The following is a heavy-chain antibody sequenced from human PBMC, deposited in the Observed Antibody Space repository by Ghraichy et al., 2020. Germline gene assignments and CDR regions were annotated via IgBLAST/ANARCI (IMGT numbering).Heavy chain of an antibody. Sequence: GGSLRLSCAASGFTFSNYVLSWVRQAPGKGLEWVSAISGSGGSTYFPDSVKGRFTISRDNSKNTVSLQMNSLRAEDTATYYCAKGIAAGTTTISYYYNGMDVWGQGTTVTVSS. V-gene: IGHV3-23*01. CDR1: GFTFSNYV. CDR3: AKGIAAGTTTISYYYNGMDV. J-gene: IGHJ6*02. D-gene: IGHD6-13*01. CDR2: ISGSGGST.